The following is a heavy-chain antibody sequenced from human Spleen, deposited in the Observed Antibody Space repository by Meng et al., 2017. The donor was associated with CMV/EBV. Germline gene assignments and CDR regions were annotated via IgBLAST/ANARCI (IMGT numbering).Heavy chain of an antibody. CDR3: ARFRIVGATYYFDY. CDR2: LYSGGST. J-gene: IGHJ4*02. D-gene: IGHD1-26*01. V-gene: IGHV3-53*01. CDR1: GFTVSSNF. Sequence: GESLKISCAASGFTVSSNFMSWVRQAPGKGLEWVSVLYSGGSTYYAGSVKGRFTISRDNSKNTLYLQMNSLRAEDTAVYYCARFRIVGATYYFDYWGQGTLVTVSS.